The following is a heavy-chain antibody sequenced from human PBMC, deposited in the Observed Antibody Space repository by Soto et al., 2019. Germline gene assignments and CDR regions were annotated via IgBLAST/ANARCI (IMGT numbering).Heavy chain of an antibody. CDR1: GFTFSSYG. Sequence: PGGSLRLSCAASGFTFSSYGMHWVRQAPGKGLEWVAVISYDGSNKYYADSVKGRFTISRDNSKNTLYLQMNSLRAEDTAVYYCAKDEHYYDSSGQFDYWGQGTLVTVSS. J-gene: IGHJ4*02. CDR3: AKDEHYYDSSGQFDY. D-gene: IGHD3-22*01. V-gene: IGHV3-30*18. CDR2: ISYDGSNK.